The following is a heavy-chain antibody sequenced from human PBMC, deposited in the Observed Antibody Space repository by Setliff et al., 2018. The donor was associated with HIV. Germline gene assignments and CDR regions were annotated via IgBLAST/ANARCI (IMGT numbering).Heavy chain of an antibody. CDR3: ARDFGGYCSSMSCPGLFDP. Sequence: ASVKVSCKASGYTFTSNGISWVRQAPGQGLEWMGWISAYNGNTKYAQKLQGRVTMTTDTSTRTAYMELSRLRSDDTAVYYCARDFGGYCSSMSCPGLFDPWGQGTLVTVSS. D-gene: IGHD2-2*01. V-gene: IGHV1-18*01. J-gene: IGHJ5*02. CDR1: GYTFTSNG. CDR2: ISAYNGNT.